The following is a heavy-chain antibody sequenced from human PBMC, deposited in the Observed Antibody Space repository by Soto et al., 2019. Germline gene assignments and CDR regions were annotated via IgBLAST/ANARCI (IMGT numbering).Heavy chain of an antibody. Sequence: QVQLQESGPRLVKPSETLSLTCTVSGGSVSSGSYYWSWIRQPPGKGLEWIGYIYYSGSTNYNPSLKSRVTISVDTSKNQFSLKLSSVTAADTAVYYCARGEVVPAADAFDIWGQGTMVTVSS. CDR2: IYYSGST. CDR3: ARGEVVPAADAFDI. J-gene: IGHJ3*02. D-gene: IGHD2-2*01. V-gene: IGHV4-61*01. CDR1: GGSVSSGSYY.